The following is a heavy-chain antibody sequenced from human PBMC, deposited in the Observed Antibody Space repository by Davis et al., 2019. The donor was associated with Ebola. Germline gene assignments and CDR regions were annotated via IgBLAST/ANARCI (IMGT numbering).Heavy chain of an antibody. CDR3: MSLTGGS. CDR1: GFTFSSYS. D-gene: IGHD3-16*01. J-gene: IGHJ5*02. V-gene: IGHV3-74*01. Sequence: PGGSLRLSCAASGFTFSSYSMNWVRQAPGKGLVWVSDINRDGSTTKYADSVKGRFTISRDNAKNTLYLQMNSLRAEDTAVYYCMSLTGGSWGQGTLVTVSS. CDR2: INRDGSTT.